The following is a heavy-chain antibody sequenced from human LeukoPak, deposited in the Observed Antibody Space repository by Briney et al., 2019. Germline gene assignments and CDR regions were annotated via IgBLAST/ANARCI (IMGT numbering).Heavy chain of an antibody. CDR2: ISGSCGST. J-gene: IGHJ4*02. CDR3: AKGSNNYPDNFDY. Sequence: PGGSLRLSWAASGFTFSSYAMTWARQAPGKGLEWVSVISGSCGSTYYAESVKGRCTISRDNSKKTLFLQMNSLRAEDTAVYYRAKGSNNYPDNFDYWGQGTLVTVSS. D-gene: IGHD1-1*01. CDR1: GFTFSSYA. V-gene: IGHV3-23*01.